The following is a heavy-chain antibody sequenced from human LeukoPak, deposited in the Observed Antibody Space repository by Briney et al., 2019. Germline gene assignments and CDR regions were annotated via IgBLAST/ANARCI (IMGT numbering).Heavy chain of an antibody. CDR1: GGSISSSSYY. Sequence: KASETLSLTCTVSGGSISSSSYYWGWIRQPPGKGLEWIGRIYYSGSTYYNPSLKSRVTISVDTSKNQFSLKLSSVTAADTAVYYCARSGYSSYYMDVWGKGTTVTVSS. J-gene: IGHJ6*03. CDR2: IYYSGST. CDR3: ARSGYSSYYMDV. V-gene: IGHV4-39*01. D-gene: IGHD6-13*01.